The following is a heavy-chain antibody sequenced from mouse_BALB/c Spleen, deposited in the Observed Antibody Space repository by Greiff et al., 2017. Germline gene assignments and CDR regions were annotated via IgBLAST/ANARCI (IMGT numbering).Heavy chain of an antibody. V-gene: IGHV1-7*01. Sequence: QVQLQQSGAELAKPGASVKMSCKASGYTFTSYWMHWVKQRPGQGLEWIGYINPSTGYTEYNQKFKDKATLTADKSSSTAYMQLSSLTSEDSAVYYCARTTVDWYFDVWGAGTTVTVSS. CDR2: INPSTGYT. J-gene: IGHJ1*01. D-gene: IGHD1-1*01. CDR1: GYTFTSYW. CDR3: ARTTVDWYFDV.